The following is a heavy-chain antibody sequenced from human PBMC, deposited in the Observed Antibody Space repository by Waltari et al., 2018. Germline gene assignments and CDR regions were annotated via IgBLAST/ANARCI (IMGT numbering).Heavy chain of an antibody. J-gene: IGHJ4*02. CDR1: GYTFTGYY. V-gene: IGHV1-2*06. CDR3: ARFGAIWGEYYFDY. CDR2: INPNSGST. Sequence: QVQLVQSGAEVKKPGASVKVSCKASGYTFTGYYMHWVRQAPGQGLEWMGRINPNSGSTNYAQKFQGRVTMTRDTSISTAYMELSRLRSDDTAVYYCARFGAIWGEYYFDYWGQGTLVTVSS. D-gene: IGHD3-10*01.